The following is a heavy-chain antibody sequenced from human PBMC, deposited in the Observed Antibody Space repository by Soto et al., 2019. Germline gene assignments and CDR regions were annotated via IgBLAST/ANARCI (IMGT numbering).Heavy chain of an antibody. CDR3: ARGRSNRYYYGLDV. CDR2: IYASETT. CDR1: GGSISRFY. V-gene: IGHV4-4*07. J-gene: IGHJ6*02. Sequence: SETLSLTCTVSGGSISRFYWSWIRQPAGKGPEWIGRIYASETTRYNPSLMNQVTMSVDASRNQFSLRLTSVTAADTAVYYCARGRSNRYYYGLDVWGQGTTVTVSS.